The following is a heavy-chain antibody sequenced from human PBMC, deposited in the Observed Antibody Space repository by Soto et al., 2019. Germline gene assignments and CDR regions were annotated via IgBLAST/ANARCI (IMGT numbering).Heavy chain of an antibody. J-gene: IGHJ4*02. CDR2: ISSSGSTI. D-gene: IGHD1-26*01. V-gene: IGHV3-11*01. CDR1: GFTFGDYY. CDR3: ARDPVSEVGATRGFDY. Sequence: QVQLVESGGGLVKPGGSLRLSCVASGFTFGDYYMSWIRQAPGKGLEWVSYISSSGSTIYYADSVKGRFTISRDNAKNSLYLQMNSLRAEDTAVYYCARDPVSEVGATRGFDYWGQGTLVTVSS.